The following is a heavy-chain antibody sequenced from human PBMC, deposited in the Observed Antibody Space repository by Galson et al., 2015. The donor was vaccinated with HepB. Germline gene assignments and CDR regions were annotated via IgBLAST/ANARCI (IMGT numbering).Heavy chain of an antibody. CDR3: ARGRGITDRYYYFYYGMDV. V-gene: IGHV3-30-3*01. CDR1: GFTFSSHA. Sequence: SLRLSCAASGFTFSSHAMYWVRQAPGKGLEWVATLSSDGSNKYYADSVRGQFSISRDNSNNTLSLQMNSLRPEDTAVYYCARGRGITDRYYYFYYGMDVWGQGTAVTVSS. D-gene: IGHD3-16*01. CDR2: LSSDGSNK. J-gene: IGHJ6*02.